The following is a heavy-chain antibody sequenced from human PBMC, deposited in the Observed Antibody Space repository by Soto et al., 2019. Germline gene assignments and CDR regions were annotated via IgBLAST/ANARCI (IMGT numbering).Heavy chain of an antibody. V-gene: IGHV1-3*01. D-gene: IGHD3-10*01. Sequence: QVQLVQSGAEVKKPGASVKVSCKASGYTFTSYAMHWVRQAPGQRLEWMGWINAGNGNTKYSQKFQGRVTITRDTSASTAYMELSSLRSEDTAVYYCARVRITMVRGVTNWFDPWGQGTLVTVSS. CDR3: ARVRITMVRGVTNWFDP. CDR2: INAGNGNT. J-gene: IGHJ5*02. CDR1: GYTFTSYA.